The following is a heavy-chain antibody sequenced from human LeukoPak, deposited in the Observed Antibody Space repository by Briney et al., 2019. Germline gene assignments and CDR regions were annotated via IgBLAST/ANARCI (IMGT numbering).Heavy chain of an antibody. V-gene: IGHV4-30-2*01. CDR2: IYHSGST. CDR3: ARGYYYGSLSGMDV. CDR1: GGSISSGGYS. J-gene: IGHJ6*04. Sequence: SETLSLTCAVSGGSISSGGYSWSWIWQPPGKGLEWIGYIYHSGSTYYNPSLKSRVTISVDRSKNQFSLKLSSVTAADTAVYYCARGYYYGSLSGMDVWGKGTTVTVSS. D-gene: IGHD3-10*01.